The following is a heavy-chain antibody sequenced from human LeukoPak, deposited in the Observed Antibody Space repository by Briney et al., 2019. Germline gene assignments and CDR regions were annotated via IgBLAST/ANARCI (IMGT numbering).Heavy chain of an antibody. Sequence: PSETLSFTCTVSGGSISSYYWSWIRQPPGKGLEWIGYIYYSGSTNYNPSLKSRVTISVDTPKNQFSLKLSSVTAADTAVYYCARHGAGDYYYYYGMDVWGQGTTVTVSS. J-gene: IGHJ6*02. CDR1: GGSISSYY. CDR2: IYYSGST. V-gene: IGHV4-59*08. D-gene: IGHD7-27*01. CDR3: ARHGAGDYYYYYGMDV.